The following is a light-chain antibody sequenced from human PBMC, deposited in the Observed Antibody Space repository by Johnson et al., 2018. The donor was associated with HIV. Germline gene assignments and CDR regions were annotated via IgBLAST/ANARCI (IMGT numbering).Light chain of an antibody. J-gene: IGLJ1*01. CDR3: GTWDTSLSAGYV. Sequence: QAVLTQPPSVSAAPGQKVTISCSGSSSNIGNNYVSWYQQLPGTAPKLLIYDNDKRPSGISDRFSASKSGTSATLGITGLQTGDEADYYCGTWDTSLSAGYVFGTGTKVTVL. CDR1: SSNIGNNY. CDR2: DND. V-gene: IGLV1-51*01.